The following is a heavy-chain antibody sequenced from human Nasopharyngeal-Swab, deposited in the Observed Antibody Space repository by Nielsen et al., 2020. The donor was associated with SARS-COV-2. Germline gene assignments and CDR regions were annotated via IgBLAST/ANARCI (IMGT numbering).Heavy chain of an antibody. Sequence: GGSLRLSCAASGFTFRSYAISWVRQAPGKGLEWVSVLSGSDYNTYYADSVKGRFTISRDNSKNTVNLQMNSLRAEDTAIYYCAKDRDSGDDSDDYYHYYGMDVWGQGTTVTVSS. CDR3: AKDRDSGDDSDDYYHYYGMDV. D-gene: IGHD5-12*01. CDR1: GFTFRSYA. CDR2: LSGSDYNT. V-gene: IGHV3-23*01. J-gene: IGHJ6*02.